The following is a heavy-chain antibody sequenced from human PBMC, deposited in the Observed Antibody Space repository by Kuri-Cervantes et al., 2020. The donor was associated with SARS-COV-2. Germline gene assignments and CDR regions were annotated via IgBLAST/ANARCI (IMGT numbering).Heavy chain of an antibody. V-gene: IGHV3-49*04. J-gene: IGHJ6*02. CDR1: GFTFRDYA. CDR2: IRSKTYGETT. CDR3: TTDFSGYCSGGSCYESVGYYYGMDV. D-gene: IGHD2-15*01. Sequence: GGSLRLSCTASGFTFRDYAMSWVRQAPGKGLEWVGFIRSKTYGETTESAASVKGRFTISRDDSKRIAYLQMNSLKTEDTAVYYCTTDFSGYCSGGSCYESVGYYYGMDVWGQGTLVTVSS.